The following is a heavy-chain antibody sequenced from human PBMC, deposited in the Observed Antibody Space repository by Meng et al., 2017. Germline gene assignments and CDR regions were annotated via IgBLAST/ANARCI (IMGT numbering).Heavy chain of an antibody. J-gene: IGHJ4*02. Sequence: EGLVGGSGVGLVNPGGSLRLSCAASGFTFSSYSMNWVRQAPGKGLEWVSSISSSSSYIYYADSVKGRFTISRDNSKNTLYLQMNSLRAEDTAVYYCAKSGYGYDYWGQGTLVTVSS. CDR1: GFTFSSYS. CDR3: AKSGYGYDY. V-gene: IGHV3-21*04. D-gene: IGHD5-12*01. CDR2: ISSSSSYI.